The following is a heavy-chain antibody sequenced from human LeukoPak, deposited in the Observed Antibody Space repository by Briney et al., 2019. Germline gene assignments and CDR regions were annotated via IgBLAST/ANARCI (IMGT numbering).Heavy chain of an antibody. CDR1: GSPFGSIA. D-gene: IGHD6-13*01. J-gene: IGHJ4*02. V-gene: IGHV3-23*01. CDR2: ISGSGGST. CDR3: AKDRYSSSWYDY. Sequence: GGSLKLSWAAPGSPFGSIAWSWFGRLPGKGLEGFSAISGSGGSTYYADSVKGRFTISRDNSKNTLYLQMNSLRAEDTAVYYCAKDRYSSSWYDYWGQGTLVTVSS.